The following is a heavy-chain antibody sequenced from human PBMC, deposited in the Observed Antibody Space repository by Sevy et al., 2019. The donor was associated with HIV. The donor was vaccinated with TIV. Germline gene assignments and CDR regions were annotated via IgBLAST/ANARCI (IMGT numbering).Heavy chain of an antibody. CDR2: TYHRSKWYN. D-gene: IGHD1-26*01. Sequence: KQSQTLSLTCGISGDSVSSNSAAWNWIRQSPSRGLEWLGRTYHRSKWYNDYAVSVKSRITIKADTSKNQFSLHLNSVTPEVTAVYYCAREGVGATFEYFQHWGQGTLVTVSS. CDR1: GDSVSSNSAA. J-gene: IGHJ1*01. CDR3: AREGVGATFEYFQH. V-gene: IGHV6-1*01.